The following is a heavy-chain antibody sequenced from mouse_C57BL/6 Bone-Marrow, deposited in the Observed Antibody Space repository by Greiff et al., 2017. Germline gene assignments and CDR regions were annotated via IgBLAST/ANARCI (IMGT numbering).Heavy chain of an antibody. D-gene: IGHD3-2*02. Sequence: QVQLQQPGAELVRPGTSVKLSCKASGYTFTSYWMHWVKQRPGQGLEWIGVIDPSDSYTNYNQKFKGKATLTVDTSSSTAYMQLSSLTSEDSAVYYCARGVQLRLRWAMDYWGQGTSVTVSS. V-gene: IGHV1-59*01. CDR2: IDPSDSYT. J-gene: IGHJ4*01. CDR3: ARGVQLRLRWAMDY. CDR1: GYTFTSYW.